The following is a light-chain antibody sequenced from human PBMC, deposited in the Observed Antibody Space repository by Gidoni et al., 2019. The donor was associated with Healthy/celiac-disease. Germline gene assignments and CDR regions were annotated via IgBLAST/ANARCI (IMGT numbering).Light chain of an antibody. CDR1: QGSSSY. J-gene: IGKJ3*01. CDR2: AAS. CDR3: QQYYSYPPFP. V-gene: IGKV1-8*01. Sequence: AIRMTQSPSSFSASTGDRVTITCRASQGSSSYLAWYQQKPGKAPKLLIYAASTLQSGVPSRFSGSGSGTDFTLTISCLQSEDFATYYCQQYYSYPPFPFGPGTKVDIK.